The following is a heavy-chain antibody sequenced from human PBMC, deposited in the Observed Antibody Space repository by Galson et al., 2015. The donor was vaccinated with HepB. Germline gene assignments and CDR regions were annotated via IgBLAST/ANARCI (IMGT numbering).Heavy chain of an antibody. J-gene: IGHJ4*02. CDR3: AKEEVGGHPTGTFRD. CDR2: ISYDGSNK. CDR1: GFTFSSYA. Sequence: SLRLSCAASGFTFSSYAMHWVRQAPGKGLEWVAVISYDGSNKYYADSVKGRFTISRDNSKNTLYLQMNSLRAEDTAVYYCAKEEVGGHPTGTFRDWGQGTLVTVSS. D-gene: IGHD1-14*01. V-gene: IGHV3-30-3*01.